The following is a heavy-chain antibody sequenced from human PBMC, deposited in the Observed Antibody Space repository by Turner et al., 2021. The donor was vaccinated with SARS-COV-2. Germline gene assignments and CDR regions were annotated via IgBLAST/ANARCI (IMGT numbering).Heavy chain of an antibody. V-gene: IGHV3-33*01. J-gene: IGHJ4*02. CDR2: IWYDGSNK. CDR1: GFTFSSYG. D-gene: IGHD3-10*01. Sequence: QVQLVESGGGVVQPGRSLRLSCAASGFTFSSYGMQWVRQAPGKGLEWVAVIWYDGSNKYYADSVKGRFTISRDNSKNTLYLQMNSLRAEDTAVYYCARDLFQDYGSGSYRLDYWGQGTLVTVSS. CDR3: ARDLFQDYGSGSYRLDY.